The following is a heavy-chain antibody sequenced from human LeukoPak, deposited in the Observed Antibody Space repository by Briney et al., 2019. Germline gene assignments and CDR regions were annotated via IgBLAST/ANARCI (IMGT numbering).Heavy chain of an antibody. D-gene: IGHD4-17*01. CDR2: IYYSGST. J-gene: IGHJ3*02. Sequence: SETLYLTCTVSGGSISSYYWSWIRQPPGKGLEWIGYIYYSGSTNYNPSLKSRVTISVDTSKNQFSLKLSSVTAADTAVYYCARHLYGEPAFDIWGQGTMVTVSS. V-gene: IGHV4-59*08. CDR1: GGSISSYY. CDR3: ARHLYGEPAFDI.